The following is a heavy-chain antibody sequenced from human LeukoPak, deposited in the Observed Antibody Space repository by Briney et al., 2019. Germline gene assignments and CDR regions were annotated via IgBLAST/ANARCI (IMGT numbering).Heavy chain of an antibody. J-gene: IGHJ4*02. CDR3: TRSYYGSGRPRSYFDH. D-gene: IGHD3-10*01. Sequence: PGGSLRLSCAASGFIFSSYTMHWVRRAPGKGLEWVALIWYDGSNQYYADSVKGRFTISKDSSKSTLYLQMNSLRAEDTAVYYCTRSYYGSGRPRSYFDHWGQGTLVTVSS. CDR2: IWYDGSNQ. V-gene: IGHV3-33*08. CDR1: GFIFSSYT.